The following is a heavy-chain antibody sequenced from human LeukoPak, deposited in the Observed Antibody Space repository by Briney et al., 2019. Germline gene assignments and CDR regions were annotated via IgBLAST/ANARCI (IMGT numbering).Heavy chain of an antibody. CDR2: ISYDGSNK. D-gene: IGHD3-9*01. V-gene: IGHV3-30*18. Sequence: GGSLRLSCAASGFTFSSYGMHWVRQAPGKGLEWVVVISYDGSNKYYADSVKGRFTISRDNSKNTLYLQMNSLRAEDTAVYYRAKSDIRYFDWLLDFWGQGTLGTVSS. J-gene: IGHJ4*02. CDR1: GFTFSSYG. CDR3: AKSDIRYFDWLLDF.